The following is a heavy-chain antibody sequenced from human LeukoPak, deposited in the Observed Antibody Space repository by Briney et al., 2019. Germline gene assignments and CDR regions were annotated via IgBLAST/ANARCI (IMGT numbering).Heavy chain of an antibody. J-gene: IGHJ4*02. CDR1: GGSISSSTSGWGWY. D-gene: IGHD6-19*01. CDR3: EQLVAGTHYHFDY. V-gene: IGHV4-39*07. Sequence: SETLSLTCTVSGGSISSSTSGWGWYWGWIRQPPGKGLEWIGSIYYSGSTYYNPSLKGRVTISVDTSKNQFSMNLNSVTAADTAVYYCEQLVAGTHYHFDYWGQGTLVTVSS. CDR2: IYYSGST.